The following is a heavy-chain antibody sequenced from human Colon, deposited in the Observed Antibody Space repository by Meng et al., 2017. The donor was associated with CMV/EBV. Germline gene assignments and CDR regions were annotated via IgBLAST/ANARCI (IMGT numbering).Heavy chain of an antibody. Sequence: VSDGSGNREDAFWSWLRQPPGKGLEWIGYIHYSGNTNYNPSLKSRVTMSIETSKNQFSLTLFSVTAADTAVYYCARDVMLPAPFFDPWGQGTLVTVSS. D-gene: IGHD2-2*01. J-gene: IGHJ5*02. V-gene: IGHV4-61*08. CDR2: IHYSGNT. CDR1: DGSGNREDAF. CDR3: ARDVMLPAPFFDP.